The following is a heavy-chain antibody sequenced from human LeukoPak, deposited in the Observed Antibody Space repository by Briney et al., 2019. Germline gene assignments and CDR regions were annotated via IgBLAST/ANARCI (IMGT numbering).Heavy chain of an antibody. Sequence: ASVKVSCKASGYTFTSYYMHWVRQAPGQGLEWMGIINPSGGSTSYAQKFQGRVTMTRDTSISTAYMELSRLRSDDTAVYYCARIYSGYDSDPFDFDYWGQGTLVTVSS. CDR3: ARIYSGYDSDPFDFDY. CDR2: INPSGGST. J-gene: IGHJ4*02. V-gene: IGHV1-46*01. CDR1: GYTFTSYY. D-gene: IGHD5-12*01.